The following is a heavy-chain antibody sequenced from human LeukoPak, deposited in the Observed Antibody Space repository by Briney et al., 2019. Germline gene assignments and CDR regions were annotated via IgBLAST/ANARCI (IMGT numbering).Heavy chain of an antibody. J-gene: IGHJ4*02. D-gene: IGHD3-10*01. CDR1: GGTFSSYA. V-gene: IGHV1-69*13. CDR3: ARKGSGSHYYFDY. CDR2: IIPIFSTT. Sequence: SVKVSCKASGGTFSSYAISWVRQAPRQGLEWMGGIIPIFSTTNYAQKFQGRVTLTADESTSTAYMELSSLRSEDTAVYYCARKGSGSHYYFDYWGQGTLVTVSS.